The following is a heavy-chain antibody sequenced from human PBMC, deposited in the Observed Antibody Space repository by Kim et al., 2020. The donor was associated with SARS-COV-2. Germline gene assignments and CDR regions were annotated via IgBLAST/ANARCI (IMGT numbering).Heavy chain of an antibody. CDR3: ARGVAAAGTIGDY. CDR2: INHSGST. J-gene: IGHJ4*02. CDR1: GGSFSGYY. Sequence: SETLSLTCAVYGGSFSGYYWSWIRQPPGKGLEWIGEINHSGSTNYNPSLKSRVTISVDTSKNQFSLKLSSVTAADTAVYYCARGVAAAGTIGDYWGQGTLVTVSS. D-gene: IGHD6-13*01. V-gene: IGHV4-34*01.